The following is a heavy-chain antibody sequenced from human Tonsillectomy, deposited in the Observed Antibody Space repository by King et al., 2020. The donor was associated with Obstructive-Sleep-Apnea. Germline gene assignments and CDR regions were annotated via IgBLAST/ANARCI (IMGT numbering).Heavy chain of an antibody. CDR3: AKDIDSPVWGGMDV. Sequence: EVQLVESGGGLVQPGRSLRLSCAASGFTFEDYAMNWVRQAPGKGLEWVSGISWNSGSIGVADSVKGRFTISRDNAKKSLYLQMNSLRAEDTALYYCAKDIDSPVWGGMDVWGQGTTVTVSS. J-gene: IGHJ6*02. V-gene: IGHV3-9*01. D-gene: IGHD2-8*01. CDR1: GFTFEDYA. CDR2: ISWNSGSI.